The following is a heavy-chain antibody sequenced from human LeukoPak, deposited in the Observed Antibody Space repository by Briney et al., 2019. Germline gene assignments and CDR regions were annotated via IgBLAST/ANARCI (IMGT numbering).Heavy chain of an antibody. D-gene: IGHD1-26*01. J-gene: IGHJ4*02. V-gene: IGHV4-61*05. CDR3: ARTPIVGAYFDY. CDR1: GGSISSSSYY. CDR2: IYYSGST. Sequence: SETLSLTCTVSGGSISSSSYYWGWIRQPPGKGLEWIGYIYYSGSTNYNPSLKSRVTISVDTSKNQFSLKLSSVTAADTAVYYCARTPIVGAYFDYWGQGTLVTVSS.